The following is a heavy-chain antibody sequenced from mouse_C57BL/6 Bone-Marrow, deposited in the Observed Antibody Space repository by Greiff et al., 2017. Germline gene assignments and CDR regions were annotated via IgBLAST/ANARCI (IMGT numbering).Heavy chain of an antibody. Sequence: QVQLQESGPGLVAPSQSLSITCTVSGFSLTSYGVDWVRQPPGQGLEWLGVIWGGGSTNYNSALMSRLSISKDNSKSQVFLKMNSLQTDDTAMYYGSKQEGYDGSSSWFALWGQGTLGTVSA. CDR1: GFSLTSYG. J-gene: IGHJ3*01. CDR3: SKQEGYDGSSSWFAL. D-gene: IGHD1-1*01. CDR2: IWGGGST. V-gene: IGHV2-9*01.